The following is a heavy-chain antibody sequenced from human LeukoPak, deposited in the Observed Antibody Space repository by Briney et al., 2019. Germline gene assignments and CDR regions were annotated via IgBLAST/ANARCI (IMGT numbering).Heavy chain of an antibody. CDR2: IYYSGST. CDR3: ARELGTNYYYYGMDV. J-gene: IGHJ6*02. CDR1: GGSVSSGSYY. D-gene: IGHD3-16*01. Sequence: SETLSLTCTVSGGSVSSGSYYWSWIRQHPGKGLEWIGYIYYSGSTYYNPPLKSRVTISVDTSKNQFSLKLSSVTAADTAVYYCARELGTNYYYYGMDVWGQGTTVTVPS. V-gene: IGHV4-31*03.